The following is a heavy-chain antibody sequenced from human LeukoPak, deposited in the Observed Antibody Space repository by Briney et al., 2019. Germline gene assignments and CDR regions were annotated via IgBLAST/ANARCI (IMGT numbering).Heavy chain of an antibody. CDR2: IYYSGST. CDR1: GGSISSGGYY. Sequence: PSETLSLTCTVSGGSISSGGYYWSWIRQHPGKGLEWIGYIYYSGSTYYTPSLKSRVTISVDTSKNQFSLKLSSVTAADTAVYYCARDRHFGWSQAGANWFDPWGQGTLVTVSS. D-gene: IGHD3-9*01. CDR3: ARDRHFGWSQAGANWFDP. J-gene: IGHJ5*02. V-gene: IGHV4-31*03.